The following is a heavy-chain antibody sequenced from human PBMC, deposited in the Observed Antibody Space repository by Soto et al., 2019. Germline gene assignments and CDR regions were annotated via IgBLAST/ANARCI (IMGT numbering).Heavy chain of an antibody. J-gene: IGHJ4*02. Sequence: PSETLSLTCTVSGGSISSSYCSWSRQPPGKGLEWVGYIYYTGSTNYNPSLKSRVTLSVDTSKNQFSLKLSSVTAADTAVYYCARLGGSYAVPHFDYWGQGTLVTVSS. CDR1: GGSISSSY. CDR3: ARLGGSYAVPHFDY. D-gene: IGHD1-26*01. CDR2: IYYTGST. V-gene: IGHV4-59*08.